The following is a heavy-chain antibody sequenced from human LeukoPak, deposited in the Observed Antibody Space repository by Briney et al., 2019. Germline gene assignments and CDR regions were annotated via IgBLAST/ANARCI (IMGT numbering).Heavy chain of an antibody. J-gene: IGHJ4*02. Sequence: GGSLRLSCAASGFTFSSYWMHWVRQAPGKGLVWVSRINSDGSSTSYADSVKGRFTISRDNAKNTLYLQMNSLRAEDTAVYYCAREPHAPYYYDSRLFDYWGQGTLVTVS. CDR1: GFTFSSYW. CDR3: AREPHAPYYYDSRLFDY. D-gene: IGHD3-22*01. V-gene: IGHV3-74*01. CDR2: INSDGSST.